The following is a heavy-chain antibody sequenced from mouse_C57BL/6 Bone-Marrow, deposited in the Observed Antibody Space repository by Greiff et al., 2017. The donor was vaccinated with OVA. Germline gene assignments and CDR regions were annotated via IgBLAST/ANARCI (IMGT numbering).Heavy chain of an antibody. V-gene: IGHV5-6*01. Sequence: EVQLVESGGDLVKPGGSLKLSCAASGFTFSSYGMSWVRQTPDKRLEWVATISSGGSYTYYPDSVKGRFTISRDNAKNTLYLQMSSLKSEDTAMYYCARHWAYFDYWGQGTTLTVSS. D-gene: IGHD4-1*01. J-gene: IGHJ2*01. CDR1: GFTFSSYG. CDR2: ISSGGSYT. CDR3: ARHWAYFDY.